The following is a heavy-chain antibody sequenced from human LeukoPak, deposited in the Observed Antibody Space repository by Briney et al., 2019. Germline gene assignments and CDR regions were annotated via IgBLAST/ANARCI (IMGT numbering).Heavy chain of an antibody. D-gene: IGHD6-19*01. J-gene: IGHJ4*02. CDR3: ARLAVAGGGDY. Sequence: PSETLSLTCTVSGGSISSYYWSWIRQPPGKGLEWIGEINHSGSTNYNPSLKSRVTIPVDTSKNQFSLKLSSVTAADTAVYYCARLAVAGGGDYWGRGTLVTVSS. CDR1: GGSISSYY. V-gene: IGHV4-34*01. CDR2: INHSGST.